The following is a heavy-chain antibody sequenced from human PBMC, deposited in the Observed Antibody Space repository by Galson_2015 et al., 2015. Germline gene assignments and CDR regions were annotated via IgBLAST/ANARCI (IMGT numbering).Heavy chain of an antibody. V-gene: IGHV1-69*13. CDR3: SRGDIGDEYCSGGSGHHRALFHQ. Sequence: SVKVSCKASGGTFSGYAITWVRQAPGQGLEWMGGVIPTFGAANYAHKVQGRITITAGGSTDTAYMDLRSLKSEDTAVYFCSRGDIGDEYCSGGSGHHRALFHQWGQGTLGTVSS. CDR2: VIPTFGAA. J-gene: IGHJ1*01. D-gene: IGHD2-15*01. CDR1: GGTFSGYA.